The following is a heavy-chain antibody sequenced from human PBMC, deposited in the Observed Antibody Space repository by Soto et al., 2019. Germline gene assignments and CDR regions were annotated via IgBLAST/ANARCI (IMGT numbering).Heavy chain of an antibody. J-gene: IGHJ4*02. CDR1: GFAFSSYW. CDR3: VKASTVTGVGGYR. D-gene: IGHD6-19*01. V-gene: IGHV3-74*03. Sequence: EVQLVESGGGLVQPGGSLRLSCAASGFAFSSYWMQWVRQAPGKGPVWVSRISSNGRNTTYADPVKGRFTVSRDNAKNTLHLQITSLRDDDPAVYYCVKASTVTGVGGYRWGQGTLVTVSS. CDR2: ISSNGRNT.